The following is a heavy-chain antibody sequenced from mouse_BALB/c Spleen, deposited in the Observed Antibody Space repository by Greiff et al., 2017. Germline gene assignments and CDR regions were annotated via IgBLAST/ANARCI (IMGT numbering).Heavy chain of an antibody. V-gene: IGHV7-3*02. J-gene: IGHJ4*01. CDR3: ARDRGDYDGAMDY. CDR2: IRNKANGYTT. CDR1: GFTFTDYY. Sequence: EVQVVESGGGLVQPGGSLRLSCATSGFTFTDYYMSWVRQPPGKALEWLGFIRNKANGYTTEYSASVKGRFTISRDNSQSILYLQMNTLRAEDSATYYCARDRGDYDGAMDYWGQGTSVTVSS. D-gene: IGHD2-4*01.